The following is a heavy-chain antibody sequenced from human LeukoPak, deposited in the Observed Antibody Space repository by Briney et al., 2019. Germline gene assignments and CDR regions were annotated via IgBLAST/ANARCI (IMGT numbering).Heavy chain of an antibody. J-gene: IGHJ3*02. CDR2: IWFDGIRK. V-gene: IGHV3-33*01. D-gene: IGHD3-22*01. CDR3: ARDLEDSCPFGAFDM. Sequence: PGRSLRLSCAASGFTFSNYGMHWVRQVPGKGLEWVAAIWFDGIRKYYADSVKGRLTISRDNSKNTLYLQMNSLRAEDTAVYYCARDLEDSCPFGAFDMWGQGTMVTVSS. CDR1: GFTFSNYG.